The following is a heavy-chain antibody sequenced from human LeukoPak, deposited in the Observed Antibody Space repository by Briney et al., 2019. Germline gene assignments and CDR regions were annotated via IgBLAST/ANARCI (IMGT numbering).Heavy chain of an antibody. CDR1: GGSITRGTSY. CDR3: ARGDDDGDHRGLHWFDP. D-gene: IGHD4-17*01. Sequence: SETLSLTCTVSGGSITRGTSYWSWIRQPGGKGLEWIGRIYHSGSTNYNPSLKSRVTISVDTSKNQFSLKLSSVCAAGRAVYYCARGDDDGDHRGLHWFDPWGRGTLVTVSS. J-gene: IGHJ5*02. CDR2: IYHSGST. V-gene: IGHV4-61*02.